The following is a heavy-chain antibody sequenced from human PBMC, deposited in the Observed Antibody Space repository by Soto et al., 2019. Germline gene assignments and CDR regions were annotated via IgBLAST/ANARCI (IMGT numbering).Heavy chain of an antibody. Sequence: QVQLVQSGAEVKKPGSSVKVSCKASGGTFSSYAISWVRQAPGQGLEWMGGIIPIFGTANYAQKFQGRVTITADESTGTAYMELSSLRSEDTAVYYCARDPQYYGSALYGMDVWGQGTTVTGSS. D-gene: IGHD3-10*01. J-gene: IGHJ6*02. CDR2: IIPIFGTA. CDR3: ARDPQYYGSALYGMDV. V-gene: IGHV1-69*01. CDR1: GGTFSSYA.